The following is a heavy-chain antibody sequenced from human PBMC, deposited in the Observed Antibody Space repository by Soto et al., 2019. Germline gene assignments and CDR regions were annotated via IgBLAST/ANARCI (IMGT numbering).Heavy chain of an antibody. CDR3: ARDGEATSSGWYGSFDY. V-gene: IGHV3-33*01. Sequence: GGSLRLSCAASGFTFSSYGMRWVRQAPGKGLEWVAVIWYDGSNKYYADSVKGRFTISRDNSKNTLYLQMNSLRAEDTAVYYCARDGEATSSGWYGSFDYWGQGTLVTVSS. CDR2: IWYDGSNK. J-gene: IGHJ4*02. CDR1: GFTFSSYG. D-gene: IGHD6-19*01.